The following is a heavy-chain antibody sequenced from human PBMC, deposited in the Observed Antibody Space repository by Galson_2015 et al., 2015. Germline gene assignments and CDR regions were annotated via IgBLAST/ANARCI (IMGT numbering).Heavy chain of an antibody. Sequence: VKVSCKASGYTFTNFGISWVQQAPGKGLAWMGLVDPADGQTIYAEDFQGRVTISASAGTGYMELSSLKSDDTAVYYCATGGGPLDFWGQGTLVTVSS. J-gene: IGHJ4*02. CDR3: ATGGGPLDF. V-gene: IGHV1-69-2*01. D-gene: IGHD3-16*01. CDR2: VDPADGQT. CDR1: GYTFTNFG.